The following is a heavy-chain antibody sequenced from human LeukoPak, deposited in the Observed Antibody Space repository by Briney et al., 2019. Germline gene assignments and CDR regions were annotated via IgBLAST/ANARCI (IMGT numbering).Heavy chain of an antibody. CDR1: GDSVSSNSAA. CDR3: ARHYPRITMVRGADYFDY. V-gene: IGHV6-1*01. CDR2: TYYRSKWYN. J-gene: IGHJ4*02. D-gene: IGHD3-10*01. Sequence: SQTLSLTCAISGDSVSSNSAAWNWIRQSPSRGLEWLGRTYYRSKWYNDYAVSVKSRITINPDTSKNRFSLKLSSVTAADTAVYYCARHYPRITMVRGADYFDYWGQGTLVTVSS.